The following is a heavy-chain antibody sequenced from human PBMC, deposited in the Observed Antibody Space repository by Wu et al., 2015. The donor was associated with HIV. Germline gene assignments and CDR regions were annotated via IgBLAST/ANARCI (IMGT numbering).Heavy chain of an antibody. J-gene: IGHJ4*02. Sequence: QVQLVQSGAVVRKPGASVKVSCKTSGYTFTGYYLHWVRQAPGQGLEWMGWINDDTGDTRYAQKFEGRVTMTRDTSISTGYMELRRLTSDDLAVYFCVRRQNWNLNNYYFDYWGQGTLVTVSS. CDR3: VRRQNWNLNNYYFDY. CDR1: GYTFTGYY. CDR2: INDDTGDT. D-gene: IGHD1-1*01. V-gene: IGHV1-2*02.